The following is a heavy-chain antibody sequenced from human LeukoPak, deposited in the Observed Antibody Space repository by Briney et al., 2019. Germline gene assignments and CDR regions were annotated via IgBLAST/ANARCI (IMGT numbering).Heavy chain of an antibody. CDR3: AKDSYDFWSGYYQNYYYYGMDV. Sequence: GGSLRLSCAASGFTFSSYAMSWVRQAPGKGLEWVSAISGSGGSTYYADSVKGRFTISRDNSKNTLYLQMNSLRAEDTAVYYCAKDSYDFWSGYYQNYYYYGMDVWGQGTTVTVSS. J-gene: IGHJ6*02. V-gene: IGHV3-23*01. CDR1: GFTFSSYA. D-gene: IGHD3-3*01. CDR2: ISGSGGST.